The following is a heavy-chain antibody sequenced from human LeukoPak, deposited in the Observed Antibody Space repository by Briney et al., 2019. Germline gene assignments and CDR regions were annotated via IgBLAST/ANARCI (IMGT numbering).Heavy chain of an antibody. V-gene: IGHV3-30*02. CDR2: IRYDGSNK. D-gene: IGHD6-13*01. Sequence: GGSLRLYCAASGFTFSSYGMHWVRQAPGKGLEWVAFIRYDGSNKYYADSVKGRFTISRDNSKNTLYLQMNSLRAEDTAVYYCAKPGSSSFDYWGQGTLVTVSS. CDR3: AKPGSSSFDY. CDR1: GFTFSSYG. J-gene: IGHJ4*02.